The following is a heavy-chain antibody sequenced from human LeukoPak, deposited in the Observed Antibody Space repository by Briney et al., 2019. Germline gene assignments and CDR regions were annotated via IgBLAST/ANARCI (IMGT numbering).Heavy chain of an antibody. D-gene: IGHD6-19*01. CDR1: GYTFTSYD. CDR3: ARRKVHSSGWYRVSYYFDY. V-gene: IGHV1-8*01. CDR2: MNPNSGTT. J-gene: IGHJ4*02. Sequence: ASVKVSCKASGYTFTSYDINWVRQATGQGLEWMGWMNPNSGTTGYAQKFQGRVTMTRNTSISTAYMELSSLRSEDTAVYYCARRKVHSSGWYRVSYYFDYWGQGTLVTVSS.